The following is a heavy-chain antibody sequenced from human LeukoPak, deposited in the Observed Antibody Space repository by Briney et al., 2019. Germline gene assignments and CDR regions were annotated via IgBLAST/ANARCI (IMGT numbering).Heavy chain of an antibody. Sequence: ASVKVSCKASGYTFTSYGISWVRQASGQGLEWMGWISVYNGNTNYAQKLQGRVTMTTDTSTSTAYMELRSLRSDDTAVYYCARVTGTINAFDIWGQGTMVTVSS. CDR1: GYTFTSYG. D-gene: IGHD1-1*01. CDR2: ISVYNGNT. V-gene: IGHV1-18*01. J-gene: IGHJ3*02. CDR3: ARVTGTINAFDI.